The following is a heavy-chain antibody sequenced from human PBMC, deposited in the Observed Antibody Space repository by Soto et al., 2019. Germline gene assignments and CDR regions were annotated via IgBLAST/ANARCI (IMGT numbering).Heavy chain of an antibody. CDR1: GYTFTSYG. CDR3: ARFAYYDFWSGYHSMGYYYYYGMDV. Sequence: ASVKVSCKASGYTFTSYGISWVRQAPGQGLEWMGWISAYNGNTNYAQKLQGRVTMTTDTSTSTAYMELRSLRSDDTAVYYCARFAYYDFWSGYHSMGYYYYYGMDVWGQGITVTVAS. V-gene: IGHV1-18*01. J-gene: IGHJ6*02. CDR2: ISAYNGNT. D-gene: IGHD3-3*01.